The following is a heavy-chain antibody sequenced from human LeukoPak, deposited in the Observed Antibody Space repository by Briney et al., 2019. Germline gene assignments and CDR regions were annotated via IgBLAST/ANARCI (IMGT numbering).Heavy chain of an antibody. CDR2: IYYSGST. V-gene: IGHV4-59*01. J-gene: IGHJ4*02. CDR1: GGSISSYY. Sequence: SETLSLTCTVSGGSISSYYWSWIRQPPGKGLEWIGYIYYSGSTNYNPSLKSRVTISVATSNNQFSLKLSSVTAADTAVYYCARQRNYYDSSGYYKRALFDYWGQGTLVTVSS. CDR3: ARQRNYYDSSGYYKRALFDY. D-gene: IGHD3-22*01.